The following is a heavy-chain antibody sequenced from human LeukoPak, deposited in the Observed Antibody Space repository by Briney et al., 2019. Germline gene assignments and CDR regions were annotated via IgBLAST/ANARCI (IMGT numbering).Heavy chain of an antibody. Sequence: GGSLRLSCAASGFTFSSYAMHWVRQAPGKGLEWVAVISYDGSNKYYADSVKGRFTISRDNSKNTLYLQMNSLRAEDTAVYYCARDQCSSTSCPHRFDPWGQGTLVTVPS. V-gene: IGHV3-30*01. D-gene: IGHD2-2*01. CDR1: GFTFSSYA. CDR2: ISYDGSNK. J-gene: IGHJ5*02. CDR3: ARDQCSSTSCPHRFDP.